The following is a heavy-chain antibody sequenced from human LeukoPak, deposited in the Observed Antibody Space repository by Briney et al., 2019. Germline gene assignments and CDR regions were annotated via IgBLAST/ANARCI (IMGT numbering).Heavy chain of an antibody. V-gene: IGHV3-23*01. D-gene: IGHD5-18*01. CDR2: ISGSGGST. CDR1: EFTFRSYA. CDR3: FGYPEYFQH. J-gene: IGHJ1*01. Sequence: PGGSLRLSCVASEFTFRSYAMSWVRQAPGKGLEWVSGISGSGGSTYYADSVRGRFTISRDNSKNTLYLQMNSLRAEDTAVYYCFGYPEYFQHWGQGTLVTVSS.